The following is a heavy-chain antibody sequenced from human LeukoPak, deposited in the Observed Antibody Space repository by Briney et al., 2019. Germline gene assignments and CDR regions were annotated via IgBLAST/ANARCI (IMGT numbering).Heavy chain of an antibody. D-gene: IGHD3-3*01. CDR3: ARGSGFWSGLPVDY. CDR2: IIPIPGIA. V-gene: IGHV1-69*04. CDR1: GGTFSSYA. J-gene: IGHJ4*02. Sequence: SVKVSCKASGGTFSSYAISWVRQAPGQGLEWMGRIIPIPGIANYAQKFQGRVTITADKSTSTAYMELSSLRSEDTAVYYCARGSGFWSGLPVDYWGQGTLVTVSS.